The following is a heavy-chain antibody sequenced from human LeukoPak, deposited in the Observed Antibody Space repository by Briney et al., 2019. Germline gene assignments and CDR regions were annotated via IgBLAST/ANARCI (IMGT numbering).Heavy chain of an antibody. Sequence: PGGSLRLSCAASGYNFSTYAMSWVRQARGKGLEGVSATSGSGGTTYYADSVKGRFTISRDNSKNTLYLQMNSLRAEDTALYYCAKDHSSNAFDIWGQGTMVTVSS. J-gene: IGHJ3*02. CDR3: AKDHSSNAFDI. CDR2: TSGSGGTT. V-gene: IGHV3-23*01. CDR1: GYNFSTYA. D-gene: IGHD6-19*01.